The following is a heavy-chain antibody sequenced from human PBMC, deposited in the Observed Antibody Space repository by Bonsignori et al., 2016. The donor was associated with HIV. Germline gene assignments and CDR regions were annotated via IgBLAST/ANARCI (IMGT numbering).Heavy chain of an antibody. Sequence: WIRQPPGKGLEWIGYIYYSGSTNYNPSLKSRVTISVDTSKNQFSLKLSSVTAADTAVYYCARVQPSSSWLLRHHHAFDIWGQGTMVTVSS. CDR3: ARVQPSSSWLLRHHHAFDI. D-gene: IGHD6-13*01. V-gene: IGHV4-59*01. CDR2: IYYSGST. J-gene: IGHJ3*02.